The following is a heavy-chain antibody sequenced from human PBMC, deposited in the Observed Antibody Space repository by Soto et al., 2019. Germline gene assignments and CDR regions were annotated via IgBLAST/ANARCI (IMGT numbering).Heavy chain of an antibody. V-gene: IGHV1-2*04. Sequence: ASVKVSCKASGYTFTGYYMHWVRQAPGQGLEWMGWINPNSGGTNYAQKFQGWVTMTRDTSISTAYMELSRLRSDDTAVYYCARARQQPNYYYYGMDVWGQGTTVTVSS. CDR3: ARARQQPNYYYYGMDV. CDR1: GYTFTGYY. CDR2: INPNSGGT. D-gene: IGHD6-13*01. J-gene: IGHJ6*02.